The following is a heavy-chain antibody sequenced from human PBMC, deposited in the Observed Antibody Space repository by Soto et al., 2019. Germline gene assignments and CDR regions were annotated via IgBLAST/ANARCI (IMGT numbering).Heavy chain of an antibody. CDR2: IIPIFGTA. CDR1: GGTFSSYA. V-gene: IGHV1-69*13. Sequence: ASVKVSCKASGGTFSSYATNWVRQAPGQGLEWMGGIIPIFGTANYAQKFQGRVTITADESTSTAYMELSSLRSEDTAVYYCARSGSGTHLRVVVMYYLDDWGQGTLVNVPQ. CDR3: ARSGSGTHLRVVVMYYLDD. D-gene: IGHD3-22*01. J-gene: IGHJ4*02.